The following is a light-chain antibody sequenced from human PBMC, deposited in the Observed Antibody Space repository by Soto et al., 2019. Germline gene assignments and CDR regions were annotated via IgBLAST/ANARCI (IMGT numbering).Light chain of an antibody. CDR2: AVN. CDR3: CSYAGTSAYV. J-gene: IGLJ1*01. V-gene: IGLV2-23*02. Sequence: QSALTQPASVSGSPGQSITISCTGTSSDVGNYNLVSWYQQHPGKAPKLMIYAVNKRPSGVSDRFSGSKSGNTASLTISGLQAEDVADYYCCSYAGTSAYVFGTGTKVTVL. CDR1: SSDVGNYNL.